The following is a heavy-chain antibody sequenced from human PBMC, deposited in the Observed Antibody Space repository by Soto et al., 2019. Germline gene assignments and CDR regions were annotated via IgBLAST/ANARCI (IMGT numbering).Heavy chain of an antibody. CDR3: TRIGHGVSGGSGFDP. CDR2: ITHDETSQ. CDR1: GFSFNGYA. Sequence: QVQVVESGGGVVQPGRSLRLSCVASGFSFNGYAGNWVAQAPGRGLGWLAMITHDETSQVYADSLRGRLIVSRATPMKTVYLQMNSLRVDDTAKYSCTRIGHGVSGGSGFDPWGQGTPVIVSS. D-gene: IGHD2-15*01. V-gene: IGHV3-30-3*01. J-gene: IGHJ5*02.